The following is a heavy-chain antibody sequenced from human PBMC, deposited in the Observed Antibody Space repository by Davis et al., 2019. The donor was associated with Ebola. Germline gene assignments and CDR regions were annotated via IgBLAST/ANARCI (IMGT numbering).Heavy chain of an antibody. J-gene: IGHJ4*02. Sequence: GESLKISCQGSGYSFTNYWITWVRQMPGKGLEWMGRIDPSDSYTNYSPSLRGHVTISADKSVSTAYLQWRGLKASDTAMYYCAKQESLYGSSDYWGQGTLVTVSS. CDR3: AKQESLYGSSDY. CDR1: GYSFTNYW. V-gene: IGHV5-10-1*01. D-gene: IGHD3-22*01. CDR2: IDPSDSYT.